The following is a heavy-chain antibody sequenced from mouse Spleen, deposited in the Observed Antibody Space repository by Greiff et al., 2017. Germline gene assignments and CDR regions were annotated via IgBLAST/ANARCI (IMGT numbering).Heavy chain of an antibody. CDR1: GFTFSNYW. J-gene: IGHJ4*01. CDR3: TGGYYYGTYAMDY. V-gene: IGHV6-3*01. D-gene: IGHD1-1*01. Sequence: EVHLVESGGGLVQPGGSMKLSCVASGFTFSNYWMNWVPQSPEKGLEWVAQIRLKSDNYATHYAESVKGRFTISRDDSKSSVYLQMNNLRAEDTGIYYCTGGYYYGTYAMDYWGQGTSVTVSS. CDR2: IRLKSDNYAT.